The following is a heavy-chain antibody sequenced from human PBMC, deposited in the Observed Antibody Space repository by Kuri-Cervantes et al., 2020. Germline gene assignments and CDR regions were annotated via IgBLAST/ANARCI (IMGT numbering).Heavy chain of an antibody. J-gene: IGHJ6*02. CDR3: AKDLPISYCGGDCYSHYGMDV. V-gene: IGHV3-7*01. Sequence: GGSLRLSCAVSGFSFSSYWMSWVRQTPGKGLEWVANIKQDGSEKYYVDSVKGRFTISRDNAKNSLLLQMNSLRVDDTALYYCAKDLPISYCGGDCYSHYGMDVWGQGTTVTVSS. CDR1: GFSFSSYW. D-gene: IGHD2-21*02. CDR2: IKQDGSEK.